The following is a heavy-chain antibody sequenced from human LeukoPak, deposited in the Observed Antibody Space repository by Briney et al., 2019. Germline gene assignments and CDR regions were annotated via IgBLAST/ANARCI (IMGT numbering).Heavy chain of an antibody. D-gene: IGHD5-24*01. Sequence: GGSLRLSCAASGFTFSTFAMSWVRQAPGKGLEWVAGIGGRDGTKHYADSVKGRFTISRDSSKNTLYVQMKSLRADDTAVYYCAKAGDDYYQRLDYWGQGTLVTVSS. CDR2: IGGRDGTK. J-gene: IGHJ4*02. CDR3: AKAGDDYYQRLDY. CDR1: GFTFSTFA. V-gene: IGHV3-23*01.